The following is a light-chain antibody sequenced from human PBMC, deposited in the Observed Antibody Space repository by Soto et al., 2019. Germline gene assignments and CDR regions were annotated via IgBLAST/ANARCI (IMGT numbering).Light chain of an antibody. Sequence: DIQMTQSPCSLSPSEGDSVTITCLASQSISSYLNWYQKKPGKAPKLLIYAASSLQSGVPSRFSGSGSGTDLTLTISSLQPEDFATYYCQQSYSTLTWTFGQGTKVDIK. V-gene: IGKV1-39*01. CDR1: QSISSY. CDR2: AAS. J-gene: IGKJ1*01. CDR3: QQSYSTLTWT.